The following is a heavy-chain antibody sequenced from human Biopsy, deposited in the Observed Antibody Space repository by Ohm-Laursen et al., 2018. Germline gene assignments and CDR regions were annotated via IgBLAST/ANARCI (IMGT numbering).Heavy chain of an antibody. V-gene: IGHV3-48*01. CDR2: INVPSSHI. J-gene: IGHJ3*01. D-gene: IGHD3-22*01. CDR1: GFTLGHYS. Sequence: GSLRLSCAASGFTLGHYSVSWVRQAPGKGLEWVSYINVPSSHIYYGASVRGRFTISRDNAENSAVLQMNSLRAEDTAVYYCVRSFSNSGYFRCDAFDVWGQGTMVTVPS. CDR3: VRSFSNSGYFRCDAFDV.